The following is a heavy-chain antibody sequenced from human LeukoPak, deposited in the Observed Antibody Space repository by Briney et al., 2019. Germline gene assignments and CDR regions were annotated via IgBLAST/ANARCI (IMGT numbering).Heavy chain of an antibody. Sequence: ASVKVSCKASGYTFTSYGISWVRQAPGQGLEWMGWISAYNGNTNYAQKLQGRVTMTTDTSTSTAYMELRSLRSDDTAVYYCARGPSDYYGSGSYLRDAFDIWGQGTMVTVSS. J-gene: IGHJ3*02. CDR1: GYTFTSYG. V-gene: IGHV1-18*01. CDR2: ISAYNGNT. D-gene: IGHD3-10*01. CDR3: ARGPSDYYGSGSYLRDAFDI.